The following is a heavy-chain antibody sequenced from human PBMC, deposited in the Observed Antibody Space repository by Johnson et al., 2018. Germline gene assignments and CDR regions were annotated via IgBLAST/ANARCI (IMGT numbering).Heavy chain of an antibody. D-gene: IGHD2/OR15-2a*01. CDR2: IKQYRGEK. J-gene: IGHJ4*02. CDR1: GLTFSSYW. Sequence: EQLVQAGGGLVQAGGSMRLCCAASGLTFSSYWMSWVRQAQGKGLEWVANIKQYRGEKYYVDSVKGRFTISRENAKNSLYMQMNSLRAEDTAVYYGAKNFVFDYWGQGTLVTVSS. CDR3: AKNFVFDY. V-gene: IGHV3-7*01.